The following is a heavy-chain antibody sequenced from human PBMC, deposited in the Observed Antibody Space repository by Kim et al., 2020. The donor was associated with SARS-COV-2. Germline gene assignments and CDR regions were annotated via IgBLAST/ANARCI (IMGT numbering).Heavy chain of an antibody. V-gene: IGHV4-31*03. Sequence: SETLSLTCTVSGGSISSGGYYWSWIRQHPGKGLEWIGYIYYSGSTYYNPSLKSRVTISVDTSKNQFSLKLSSVTAADTAVYYCARDSVTTSTFDYWGQGTLVTVSS. CDR1: GGSISSGGYY. CDR2: IYYSGST. J-gene: IGHJ4*02. D-gene: IGHD4-17*01. CDR3: ARDSVTTSTFDY.